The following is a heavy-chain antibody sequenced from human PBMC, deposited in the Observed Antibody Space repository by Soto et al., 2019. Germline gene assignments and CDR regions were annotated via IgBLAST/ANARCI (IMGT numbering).Heavy chain of an antibody. V-gene: IGHV5-51*01. CDR3: ARXDQQGYCTNGICPGPFDI. CDR1: GYSFTNYW. D-gene: IGHD2-8*01. Sequence: LGESLKISCKDSGYSFTNYWIGWGRQMPGKGLEWMGIIYPGDSDTRYSPSFQGQVTISADRSVSTAYLQWSSLKASDTAMYYCARXDQQGYCTNGICPGPFDIWGQGTMVTVSS. J-gene: IGHJ3*02. CDR2: IYPGDSDT.